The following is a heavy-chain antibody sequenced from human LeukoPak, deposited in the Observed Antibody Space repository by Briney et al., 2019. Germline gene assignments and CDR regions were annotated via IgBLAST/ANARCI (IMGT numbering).Heavy chain of an antibody. CDR1: GGTFSSYA. J-gene: IGHJ4*02. Sequence: SVKVSCKASGGTFSSYAISWVRQAPGQGLEWMGGIIPIFGTANYAQKFQGRVTITADESTSTAYMELSSLRSEDTAVYYCAKHLSGLLAPVDYWGQGTLVTVSS. V-gene: IGHV1-69*01. CDR2: IIPIFGTA. D-gene: IGHD3-22*01. CDR3: AKHLSGLLAPVDY.